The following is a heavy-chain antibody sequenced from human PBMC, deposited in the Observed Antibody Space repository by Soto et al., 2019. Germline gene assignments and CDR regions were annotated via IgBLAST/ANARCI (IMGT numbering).Heavy chain of an antibody. CDR2: IYYSGST. D-gene: IGHD3-9*01. V-gene: IGHV4-59*08. CDR1: GGSISSYY. Sequence: SETLSLTCTVSGGSISSYYWSWIRQPPGKGLEWIGYIYYSGSTNYNPSLKSRVTISVDTSKNQFSLKLSSVTAADTAVYYCARADYDILTGYYHDAFDIWGQGTMVTVSS. J-gene: IGHJ3*02. CDR3: ARADYDILTGYYHDAFDI.